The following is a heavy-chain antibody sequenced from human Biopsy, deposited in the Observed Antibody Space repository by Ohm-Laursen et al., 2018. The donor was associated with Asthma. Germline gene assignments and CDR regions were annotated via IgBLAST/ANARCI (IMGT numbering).Heavy chain of an antibody. Sequence: SLRLSCSASGFTFSRYWMHWVRQAPGKGLVWVSRISFDGTTTTYADSVRGRFTISRDNYKNTLDLQMNSLRGDDTAVYYCVRWRSGYPDHYSDFWGLGTLVTVSS. J-gene: IGHJ4*02. CDR1: GFTFSRYW. CDR3: VRWRSGYPDHYSDF. D-gene: IGHD2-21*01. V-gene: IGHV3-74*01. CDR2: ISFDGTTT.